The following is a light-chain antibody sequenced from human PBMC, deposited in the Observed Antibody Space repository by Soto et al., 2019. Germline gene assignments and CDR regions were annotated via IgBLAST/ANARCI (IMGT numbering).Light chain of an antibody. CDR1: QSISSY. CDR2: AAS. CDR3: QQSYSTPPTWT. V-gene: IGKV1-39*01. J-gene: IGKJ1*01. Sequence: DIQMTQSPSSLSASVGDRVTITCRASQSISSYLNWYQQKPGKAPKLLIYAASSLQSGVPSRFSGSGSGTDFTLTISSLQPEDFATYYCQQSYSTPPTWTFGQGTQ.